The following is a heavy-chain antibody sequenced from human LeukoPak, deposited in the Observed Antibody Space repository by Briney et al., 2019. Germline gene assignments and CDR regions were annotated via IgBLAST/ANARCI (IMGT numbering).Heavy chain of an antibody. J-gene: IGHJ3*02. V-gene: IGHV1-2*02. CDR1: GYTFTGYY. CDR3: ARDVGYYCSSTSCSHSDACDI. Sequence: ASVKVSCKASGYTFTGYYMHWVRQAPGQGLEWMGWINPNSGGTNCAQKFQGRVTMTRDTSISTAYMELSRLRSDDTAVYYCARDVGYYCSSTSCSHSDACDIWRQGTMVTVSS. CDR2: INPNSGGT. D-gene: IGHD2-2*01.